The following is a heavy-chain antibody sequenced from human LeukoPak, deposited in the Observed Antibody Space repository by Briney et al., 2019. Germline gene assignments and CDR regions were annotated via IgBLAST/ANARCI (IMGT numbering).Heavy chain of an antibody. CDR1: GGSISSYY. D-gene: IGHD3-16*01. Sequence: SETLSLTCTVSGGSISSYYWSWIRQPPGKGLEWIGYIYYSGSTNYNPSLKSRVTISVDTSKNQFSLKPSSVTAADTAVYYSARVHRSYGLGVFDYWGQGTLVTVSS. V-gene: IGHV4-59*08. CDR3: ARVHRSYGLGVFDY. J-gene: IGHJ4*02. CDR2: IYYSGST.